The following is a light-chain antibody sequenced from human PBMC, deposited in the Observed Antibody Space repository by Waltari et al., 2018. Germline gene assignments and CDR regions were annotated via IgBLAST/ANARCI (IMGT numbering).Light chain of an antibody. V-gene: IGKV2-29*01. CDR2: EVS. CDR3: MQGIQLPS. J-gene: IGKJ4*01. CDR1: QSPLHTNGEIF. Sequence: VVTQTPRSLSVTAGQPASISCKASQSPLHTNGEIFLSWYLQKPGQAPHLLIYEVSKRFSGVPDMFSGSGSGTDFTLKISRVEAEDVGVYYCMQGIQLPSFGGGTKVEIK.